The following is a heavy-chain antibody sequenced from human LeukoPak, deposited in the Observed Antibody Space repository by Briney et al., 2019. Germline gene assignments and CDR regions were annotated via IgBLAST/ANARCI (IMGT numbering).Heavy chain of an antibody. CDR3: ARGALVVAAMGSFQH. CDR1: GYTFTGYY. CDR2: INPNSGGT. J-gene: IGHJ1*01. D-gene: IGHD2-15*01. V-gene: IGHV1-2*04. Sequence: GASVKVSCEASGYTFTGYYMHWVRQAPGQGLEWMGWINPNSGGTNYAQKFQGWVTMTRNTSISTAYMELSRLRSDDTAVYYCARGALVVAAMGSFQHWGQGTLVAVSS.